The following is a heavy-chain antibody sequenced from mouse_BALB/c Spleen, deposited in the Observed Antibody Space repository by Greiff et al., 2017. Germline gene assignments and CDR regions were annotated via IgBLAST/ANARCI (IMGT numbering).Heavy chain of an antibody. D-gene: IGHD2-10*01. J-gene: IGHJ4*01. Sequence: VKLMESGPGLVAPSQSLSITCTVSGFSLTSYGVHWVRQPPGKGLEWLGVIWAGGSTNYNSALMSRLSISKDNSKSQVFLKMNSLQTDDTAMYYCARDRAYYGNYGAMDYWGQGTSVTVSS. V-gene: IGHV2-9*02. CDR3: ARDRAYYGNYGAMDY. CDR1: GFSLTSYG. CDR2: IWAGGST.